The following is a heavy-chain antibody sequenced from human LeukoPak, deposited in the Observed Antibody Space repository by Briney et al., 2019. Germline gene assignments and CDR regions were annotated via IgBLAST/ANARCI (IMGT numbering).Heavy chain of an antibody. V-gene: IGHV3-64D*06. CDR1: GFTFCSYA. D-gene: IGHD2-2*01. CDR2: ISSNGGST. J-gene: IGHJ4*02. Sequence: PGGSLRLSCSASGFTFCSYAMHWVRQAPGKGLEYVSAISSNGGSTYYADSVKGRFTISRDNSKNTLYLQVSSLRAEDTAVYYCVKSPSPVPAAVIFDYWGQGTLVTVSS. CDR3: VKSPSPVPAAVIFDY.